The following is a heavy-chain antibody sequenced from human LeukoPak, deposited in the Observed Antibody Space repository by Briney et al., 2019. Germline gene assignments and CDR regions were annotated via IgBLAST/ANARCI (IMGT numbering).Heavy chain of an antibody. J-gene: IGHJ4*02. CDR1: GFTFDDSA. CDR3: ARSSGARGYFEDFDY. Sequence: GRSLRLSCAASGFTFDDSAMRWVWQAPGKGLEWVSGISWNSGSIGYADSVKGRFTISRDNAKNSLYLQMNSLRAEGTALYYCARSSGARGYFEDFDYWGQGTLVTVSS. CDR2: ISWNSGSI. V-gene: IGHV3-9*01. D-gene: IGHD3-22*01.